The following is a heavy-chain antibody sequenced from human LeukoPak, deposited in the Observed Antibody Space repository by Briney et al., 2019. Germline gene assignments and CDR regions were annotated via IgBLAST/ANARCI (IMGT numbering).Heavy chain of an antibody. CDR1: AFTFSSYS. CDR3: ARADWDTAMIDY. J-gene: IGHJ4*02. Sequence: GGSLRLSCAASAFTFSSYSMNWVRQAPGKGLEWVSSISSSSSYIYYADSVKGRFTISRDNAKNSLYLQMNSLRAEDTAVYYCARADWDTAMIDYWGQGTLVTVSS. CDR2: ISSSSSYI. D-gene: IGHD5-18*01. V-gene: IGHV3-21*01.